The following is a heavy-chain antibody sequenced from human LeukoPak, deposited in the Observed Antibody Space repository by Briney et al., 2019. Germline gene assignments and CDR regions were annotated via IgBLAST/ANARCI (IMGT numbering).Heavy chain of an antibody. CDR2: ISAYNGNT. V-gene: IGHV1-18*01. CDR1: GYTLTSYG. J-gene: IGHJ5*02. D-gene: IGHD4-17*01. CDR3: ARAFDGDYEVSDWFDP. Sequence: ASVKVSCKASGYTLTSYGISWVRQAPGQGLEWMGWISAYNGNTNYAQKLQGRVTMTTDTSTSTAYMELRSLRSDDTAVYYCARAFDGDYEVSDWFDPWGQGTLVTVSS.